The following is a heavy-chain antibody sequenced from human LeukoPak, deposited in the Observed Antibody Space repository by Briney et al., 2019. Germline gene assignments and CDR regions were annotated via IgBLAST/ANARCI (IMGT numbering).Heavy chain of an antibody. CDR1: GGSISSSSHY. CDR3: ARGGSYYDFWSGYYDYYYYMDV. J-gene: IGHJ6*03. Sequence: SETLSLTCTVSGGSISSSSHYWGWIRQPPGKGLEWIGSISYSGSTYFNPSLQSRVTISIDTSKNQFSLRLTSVTAADTAVYYCARGGSYYDFWSGYYDYYYYMDVWGKGTTVTVSS. V-gene: IGHV4-39*07. CDR2: ISYSGST. D-gene: IGHD3-3*01.